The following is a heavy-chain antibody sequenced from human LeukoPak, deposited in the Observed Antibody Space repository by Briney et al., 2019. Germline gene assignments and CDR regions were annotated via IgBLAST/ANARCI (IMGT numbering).Heavy chain of an antibody. CDR2: IIPIFGTA. D-gene: IGHD2-2*01. CDR3: AVKGWGDIVVVPAALDY. J-gene: IGHJ4*02. CDR1: GGTFSSYA. Sequence: SVTVSCKASGGTFSSYAISWVRQAPGQGLEWMGGIIPIFGTANYAQKFQGRVTITTDESTSTAYMELSSLRSEDTAVYYCAVKGWGDIVVVPAALDYWGQGTLVTVSS. V-gene: IGHV1-69*05.